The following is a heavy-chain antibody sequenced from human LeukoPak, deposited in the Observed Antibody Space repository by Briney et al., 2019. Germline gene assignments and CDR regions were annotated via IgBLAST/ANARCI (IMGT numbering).Heavy chain of an antibody. CDR3: ARGVRPQPSYRMDV. D-gene: IGHD3-10*01. CDR1: GDTVSSNSVT. Sequence: SQTLSLTCDISGDTVSSNSVTWNWLTQCPSRGLEWLGRTYWRSNWYHDYAISVTSRISINPDTSKNQFSLQLNSGSLDDTAVYYCARGVRPQPSYRMDVWGQGTTVTVSS. CDR2: TYWRSNWYH. V-gene: IGHV6-1*01. J-gene: IGHJ6*02.